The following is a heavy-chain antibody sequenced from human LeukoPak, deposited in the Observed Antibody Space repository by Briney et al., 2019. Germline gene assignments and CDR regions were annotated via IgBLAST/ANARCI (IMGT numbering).Heavy chain of an antibody. J-gene: IGHJ4*02. V-gene: IGHV4-59*08. D-gene: IGHD4-17*01. CDR2: IYYSGST. CDR1: GGSISSYY. CDR3: ARHITVTTPFDY. Sequence: PSETLSLTCTVSGGSISSYYWSWIRQPPGKGLEWIGYIYYSGSTNYNPSLKSRVTISVDTSKNQFSLKLSSVTAADTAVYYCARHITVTTPFDYWGQGTLVTVSS.